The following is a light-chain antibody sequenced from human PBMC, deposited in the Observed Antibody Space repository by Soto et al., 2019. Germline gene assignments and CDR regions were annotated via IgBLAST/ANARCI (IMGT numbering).Light chain of an antibody. CDR3: SSYTSSSTLV. CDR2: DVS. J-gene: IGLJ1*01. CDR1: SSDVGGYNY. V-gene: IGLV2-14*01. Sequence: QSALTQPASVSGSPGQSITISCTGTSSDVGGYNYVSWYQQHPGKAPKLMIYDVSNRPSGVSNRFSGSKSGNTASLTISGLQAEDEADYYRSSYTSSSTLVSGTGTKLTVL.